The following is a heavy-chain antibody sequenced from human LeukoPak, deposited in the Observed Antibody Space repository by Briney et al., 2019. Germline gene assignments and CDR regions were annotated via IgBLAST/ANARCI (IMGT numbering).Heavy chain of an antibody. J-gene: IGHJ4*02. V-gene: IGHV4-59*04. Sequence: SETLSLTCAVYGGSFSSYYWTWIRQPPGKGLEWIGSIYHSGSTYYNPSLKSRVTISIDTSKNQFSLKLSSVTAADTAMYYCARVLSGGNSGAHYWGQGTLVTVSS. D-gene: IGHD4-23*01. CDR1: GGSFSSYY. CDR2: IYHSGST. CDR3: ARVLSGGNSGAHY.